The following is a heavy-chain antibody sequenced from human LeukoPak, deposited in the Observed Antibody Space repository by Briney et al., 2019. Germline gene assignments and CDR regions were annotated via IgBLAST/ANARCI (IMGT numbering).Heavy chain of an antibody. V-gene: IGHV5-51*01. J-gene: IGHJ6*03. D-gene: IGHD2-2*01. CDR3: ARARYCSSTSCPSPYFYYYMDV. CDR2: IYPGDSDT. CDR1: GYSFTNYW. Sequence: GESLKISCKGSGYSFTNYWIGWVRQMSGKGLEWMGIIYPGDSDTRYSPSFQGQVTVSADKSISTAYLQWSSLKASDTAMYYCARARYCSSTSCPSPYFYYYMDVWGKGTTVTVSS.